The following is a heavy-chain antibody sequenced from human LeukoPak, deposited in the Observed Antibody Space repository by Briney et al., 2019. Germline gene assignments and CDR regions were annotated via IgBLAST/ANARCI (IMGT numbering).Heavy chain of an antibody. Sequence: GESLKISCKGSGYSFSSYWIAWVRQMPGKGLEWMGIIYPGDSATKYSPSFQGQVTVSADKSISTAYLQWSSLKASDTAMYYCARQGANGYNDFDFWGQGTLVTVSS. CDR1: GYSFSSYW. D-gene: IGHD5-24*01. CDR2: IYPGDSAT. V-gene: IGHV5-51*01. J-gene: IGHJ4*02. CDR3: ARQGANGYNDFDF.